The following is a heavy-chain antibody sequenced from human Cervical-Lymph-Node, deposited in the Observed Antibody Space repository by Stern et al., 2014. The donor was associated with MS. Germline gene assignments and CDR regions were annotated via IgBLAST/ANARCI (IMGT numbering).Heavy chain of an antibody. CDR3: ARGYTTSSGRPDY. D-gene: IGHD6-6*01. CDR2: ISSRGGT. J-gene: IGHJ4*02. CDR1: GGSTSSYY. Sequence: QLQLQESGPGLVKPSETLSLTCTVSGGSTSSYYWSWIRQPPGQGLEWIGYISSRGGTKYNPSHKGRVTISLDTPKNQFPLNLSSVTAADTAVYYCARGYTTSSGRPDYWGQGTLVTVSS. V-gene: IGHV4-59*08.